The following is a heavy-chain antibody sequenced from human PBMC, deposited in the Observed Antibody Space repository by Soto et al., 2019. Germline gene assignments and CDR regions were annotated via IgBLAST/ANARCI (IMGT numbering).Heavy chain of an antibody. CDR1: GGSFSGYY. D-gene: IGHD5-18*01. J-gene: IGHJ4*02. CDR3: ARDHGYSYGFDY. CDR2: INHSGST. Sequence: SETLSLTCAVYGGSFSGYYWSWIRQPPGKGLEWIGEINHSGSTNYNPSLKSRVTISVDTSKNQFSLKLSSVTAADTAVYYCARDHGYSYGFDYWGQGTLVTVSS. V-gene: IGHV4-34*01.